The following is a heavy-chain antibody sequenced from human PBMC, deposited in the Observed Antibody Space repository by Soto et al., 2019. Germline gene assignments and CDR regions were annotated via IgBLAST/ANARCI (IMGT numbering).Heavy chain of an antibody. CDR2: ISYDGSNK. Sequence: LRLSCAASGFTFSSYGMHWVRQAPGKGLEWVAVISYDGSNKYYADSVKGRFTISRDNSKNTLYLQMNSLRAEDTAVYYCAKDKGYCSSTSCYLSYYYYGMDVWGQGTTVTV. V-gene: IGHV3-30*18. D-gene: IGHD2-2*01. CDR3: AKDKGYCSSTSCYLSYYYYGMDV. J-gene: IGHJ6*02. CDR1: GFTFSSYG.